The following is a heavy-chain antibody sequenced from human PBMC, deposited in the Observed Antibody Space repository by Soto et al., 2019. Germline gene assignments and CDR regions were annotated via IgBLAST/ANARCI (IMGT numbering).Heavy chain of an antibody. V-gene: IGHV4-30-4*01. CDR3: ARAGDGYNNYYYYGMDV. J-gene: IGHJ6*02. D-gene: IGHD5-12*01. CDR1: GGSISSGDYY. CDR2: IYYSGST. Sequence: SETLSLTCTVSGGSISSGDYYWSWIRQPPGKGLEWIGYIYYSGSTYYNPSLKSRVTISVDTSKNQFSLKLSSVTAADTAVYYCARAGDGYNNYYYYGMDVWGQGTTVTVSS.